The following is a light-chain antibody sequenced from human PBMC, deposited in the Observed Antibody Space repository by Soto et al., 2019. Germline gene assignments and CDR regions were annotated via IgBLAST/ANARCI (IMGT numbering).Light chain of an antibody. CDR2: GAS. Sequence: EIVLTQSPGTLSLSPGERATLSCRASQSVSSSYLAWYQQKPGQAPRLLIYGASSRATGIPDRFSGSGSGTDFPLTISRLEPEDFAVYYCQQYRSSPPATWTFGQGTKVEIK. CDR3: QQYRSSPPATWT. J-gene: IGKJ1*01. CDR1: QSVSSSY. V-gene: IGKV3-20*01.